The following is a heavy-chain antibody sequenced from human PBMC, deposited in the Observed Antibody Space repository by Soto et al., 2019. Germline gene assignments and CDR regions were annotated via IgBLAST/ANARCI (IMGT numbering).Heavy chain of an antibody. CDR2: ISSSGGST. V-gene: IGHV3-23*01. CDR1: GFTFSSYA. J-gene: IGHJ6*02. Sequence: GGSLRLSCAASGFTFSSYAMSWVRQAPGKGLEWVSGISSSGGSTYYADSVKGRFTISRDNSKNTLFLRMSRPRVEDTAVYYCMRPAPRGRHYFYFGMDVWGQGTTVTVSS. CDR3: MRPAPRGRHYFYFGMDV. D-gene: IGHD3-10*01.